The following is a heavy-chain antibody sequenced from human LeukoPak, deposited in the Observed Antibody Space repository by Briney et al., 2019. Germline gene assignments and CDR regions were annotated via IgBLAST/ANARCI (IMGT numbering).Heavy chain of an antibody. J-gene: IGHJ4*02. CDR3: ARGAPVDY. Sequence: PGGSLRLSCAASGFTFSTYAMHWVRQAPGKGLELVAVISYDGSNKYYVDSVKGRFTISGDNSKNTLYLQMNSLRAEDTAVYHCARGAPVDYWGQGTLVTVSS. CDR1: GFTFSTYA. D-gene: IGHD1-14*01. V-gene: IGHV3-30-3*01. CDR2: ISYDGSNK.